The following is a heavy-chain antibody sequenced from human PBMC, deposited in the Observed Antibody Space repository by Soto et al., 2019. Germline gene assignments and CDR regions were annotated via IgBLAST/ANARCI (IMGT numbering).Heavy chain of an antibody. J-gene: IGHJ4*02. CDR3: ARLFRKAGNEY. CDR1: DGSISSYY. D-gene: IGHD2-21*01. CDR2: IHYTGST. V-gene: IGHV4-59*01. Sequence: QVQLQESVPGLAKPSETLSLTCTVSDGSISSYYWSWVRQPPGKGLEWIGYIHYTGSTNYNPSLKSRVTLSVDASKSQSCLKLSSVTAADTAVYYCARLFRKAGNEYWGRGTLVAVSS.